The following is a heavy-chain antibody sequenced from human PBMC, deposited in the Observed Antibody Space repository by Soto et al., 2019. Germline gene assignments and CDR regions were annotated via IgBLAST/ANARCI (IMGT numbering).Heavy chain of an antibody. Sequence: QVQLVESGGGVVQPGRSLRLSCAASGFPFSSYAMHWVRQAPGKGLEWVAVISYDGSDKYYADCVKGRFTISRDNSKNTVSLQMNSLRAEDTAVYYCARALGELSPESYDYWGEGTLITVSS. D-gene: IGHD3-16*02. CDR1: GFPFSSYA. V-gene: IGHV3-30*03. CDR2: ISYDGSDK. CDR3: ARALGELSPESYDY. J-gene: IGHJ4*02.